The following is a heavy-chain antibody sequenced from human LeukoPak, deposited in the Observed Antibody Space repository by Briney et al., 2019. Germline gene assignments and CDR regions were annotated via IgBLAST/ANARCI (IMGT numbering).Heavy chain of an antibody. J-gene: IGHJ4*02. V-gene: IGHV3-43D*03. D-gene: IGHD1-7*01. CDR1: GFTFDDYA. CDR3: VRDMNWNFAN. CDR2: ISWDGGST. Sequence: GGSLRLSCAASGFTFDDYAMHWVRQAPGKGPEWVSLISWDGGSTYYADSVKGRFTISRDNSKNSLYLQMNSLRAEDTAVYYCVRDMNWNFANWGQGTLVTVSS.